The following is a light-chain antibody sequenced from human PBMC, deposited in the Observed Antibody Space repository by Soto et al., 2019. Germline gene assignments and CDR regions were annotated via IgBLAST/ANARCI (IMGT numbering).Light chain of an antibody. CDR1: QILTNSF. CDR2: DTS. V-gene: IGKV3-20*01. J-gene: IGKJ5*01. Sequence: EIILTQAPGTLSLSPGEGATLSGRASQILTNSFIAWYQQKPGQAPRLLIYDTSSRATGIPDRFSGSGSGTDFTLTISRLEPEDFAVFFCQQYGTSEIIFGQGTRLEIK. CDR3: QQYGTSEII.